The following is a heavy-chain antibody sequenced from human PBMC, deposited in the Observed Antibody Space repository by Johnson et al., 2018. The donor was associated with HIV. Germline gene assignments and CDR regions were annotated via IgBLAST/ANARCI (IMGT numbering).Heavy chain of an antibody. Sequence: QVQLVESGGGLVKPGGSLRLSCAASGFIFSDYYMSWIRQAPGKGLERVSYISSSGRTLDYADSVKGRFTISRHNAKNSLYLQLNSLRAEDTAVYYCAREEGNYILTRGDAFDIWGQGTMVTVSS. V-gene: IGHV3-11*04. CDR3: AREEGNYILTRGDAFDI. CDR2: ISSSGRTL. CDR1: GFIFSDYY. J-gene: IGHJ3*02. D-gene: IGHD3-9*01.